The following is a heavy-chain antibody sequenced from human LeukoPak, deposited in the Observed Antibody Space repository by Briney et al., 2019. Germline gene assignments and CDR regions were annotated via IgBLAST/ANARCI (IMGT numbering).Heavy chain of an antibody. D-gene: IGHD3-16*02. CDR3: ARLSHLDVWGSYRPLVDDY. CDR1: GFTFDDYA. V-gene: IGHV3-9*01. CDR2: ISWNSGSI. J-gene: IGHJ4*02. Sequence: GGSLRLSCAASGFTFDDYAMPWVRQAPGKGLEWVSGISWNSGSIGYADSVKGRFTISRDNAKNSLYLQMNSLRDEDTAVYYCARLSHLDVWGSYRPLVDDYWGQGTLVTVSS.